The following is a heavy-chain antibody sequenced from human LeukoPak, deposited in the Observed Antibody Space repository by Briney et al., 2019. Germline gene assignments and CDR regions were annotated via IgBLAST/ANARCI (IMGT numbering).Heavy chain of an antibody. J-gene: IGHJ4*02. CDR1: GFTFTSYA. CDR3: ARDSGSYVLAN. D-gene: IGHD1-26*01. V-gene: IGHV3-23*01. CDR2: ISGSGGTT. Sequence: GGSLRLSCAASGFTFTSYAMTWVRQAPGKGLEWVSTISGSGGTTYYADSVKGRFTISRDNAKNTLYLQMNSLRAEDTAVYYCARDSGSYVLANWGQGTLVTVSS.